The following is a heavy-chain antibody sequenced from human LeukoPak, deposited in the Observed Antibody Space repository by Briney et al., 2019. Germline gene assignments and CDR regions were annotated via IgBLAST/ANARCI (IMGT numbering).Heavy chain of an antibody. CDR1: GGSISSHY. Sequence: SETLSLTCTVSGGSISSHYWSWIRQPPGKGLEWIGYIYYSGSTNYNPPLKSRVTISVDTSKNQFSLKLSSVTAADTAVYYCARGESYYDFWSGYYHNWFDPWGQGTLVTVSS. D-gene: IGHD3-3*01. J-gene: IGHJ5*02. V-gene: IGHV4-59*08. CDR3: ARGESYYDFWSGYYHNWFDP. CDR2: IYYSGST.